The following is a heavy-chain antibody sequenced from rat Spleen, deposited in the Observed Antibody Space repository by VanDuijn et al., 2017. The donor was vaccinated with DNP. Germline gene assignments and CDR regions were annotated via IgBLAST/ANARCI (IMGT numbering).Heavy chain of an antibody. Sequence: EVQLVESGGGLVQPGGSLTLSCAASGFTLNKYWMTWIRQAPGKGLEWVASITNTGDSTYYSDSVKGRFSISRDNAKSTLYLQVNSLRSEDTATYHCARHEATEGIDFDYWGQGVMVTVSS. V-gene: IGHV5-31*01. CDR1: GFTLNKYW. D-gene: IGHD1-11*01. J-gene: IGHJ2*01. CDR3: ARHEATEGIDFDY. CDR2: ITNTGDST.